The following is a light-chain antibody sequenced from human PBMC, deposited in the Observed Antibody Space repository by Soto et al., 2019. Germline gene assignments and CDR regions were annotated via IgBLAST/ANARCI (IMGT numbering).Light chain of an antibody. CDR3: LLPSSGARNWV. V-gene: IGLV7-46*01. CDR1: TGAVTSGHY. Sequence: QAVVTQEPSLTVSPGGTVTLTCGSSTGAVTSGHYPYWFQQKPGQAPRTLIYDTSNKQSWTPARFSGALLGGKAALTLSGAQPEDEAEYYCLLPSSGARNWVFGGGTQLTVL. CDR2: DTS. J-gene: IGLJ3*02.